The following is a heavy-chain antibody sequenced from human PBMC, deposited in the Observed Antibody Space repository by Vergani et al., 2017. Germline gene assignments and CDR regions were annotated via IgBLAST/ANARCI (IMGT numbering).Heavy chain of an antibody. Sequence: QVQLQQWGAGLLKPSETLSLTCAVYGGSFSGDYWSWIRQPPGKGLEWIGEINHSGSTNYNPSLKSRVTISVDTSKTQFSLKLSSVTAADTAVYYCARGGLGYCTNGVCFFGPYYGMDVWGQGTTVTVSS. CDR3: ARGGLGYCTNGVCFFGPYYGMDV. CDR1: GGSFSGDY. J-gene: IGHJ6*02. D-gene: IGHD2-8*01. CDR2: INHSGST. V-gene: IGHV4-34*01.